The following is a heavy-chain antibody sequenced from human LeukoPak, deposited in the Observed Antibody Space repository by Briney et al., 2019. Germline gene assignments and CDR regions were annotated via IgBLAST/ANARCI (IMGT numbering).Heavy chain of an antibody. CDR3: ASPNYGGNWSQNDY. Sequence: GGSLRLSCAASGFTFSDYYMSWIRQAPGKGLEWVSYISSSGSTIYYADSVKGRFTISRDNAKNSLYLQMNSLRAEDTAVYYCASPNYGGNWSQNDYRGQGTLVTVSS. V-gene: IGHV3-11*01. J-gene: IGHJ4*02. CDR2: ISSSGSTI. D-gene: IGHD4-23*01. CDR1: GFTFSDYY.